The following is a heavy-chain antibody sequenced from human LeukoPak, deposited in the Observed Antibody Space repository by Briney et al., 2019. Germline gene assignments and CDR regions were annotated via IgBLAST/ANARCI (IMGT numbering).Heavy chain of an antibody. CDR2: IYYSGST. D-gene: IGHD6-13*01. V-gene: IGHV4-61*01. Sequence: PSETLSLTCTVSNFSISSGYYWGWIRQPPGKGLEWIGYIYYSGSTNYNPSLKSRVTISVDTSKNQFSPKLSSVTAADTAVYYCARGVAAAGIGFGWFDPWGQGTLVTVSS. CDR1: NFSISSGYY. J-gene: IGHJ5*02. CDR3: ARGVAAAGIGFGWFDP.